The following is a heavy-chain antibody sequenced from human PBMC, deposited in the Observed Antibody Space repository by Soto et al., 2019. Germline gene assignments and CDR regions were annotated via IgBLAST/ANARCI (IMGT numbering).Heavy chain of an antibody. CDR2: IGTAGDT. Sequence: EVQLVESGGGLVQPGGSLRLSCAASGFTFSSYDMHWVRQATGKGLEWVSAIGTAGDTYYPGSVKGRFTISRENAKNSLYLQMNSLRAGDTAVYYCARGLQQQLAPGDYWGQGTLVTVSS. CDR3: ARGLQQQLAPGDY. CDR1: GFTFSSYD. V-gene: IGHV3-13*04. D-gene: IGHD6-13*01. J-gene: IGHJ4*02.